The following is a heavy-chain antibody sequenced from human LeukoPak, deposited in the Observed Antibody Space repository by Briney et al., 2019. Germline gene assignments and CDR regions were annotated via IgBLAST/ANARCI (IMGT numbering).Heavy chain of an antibody. V-gene: IGHV1-2*02. CDR3: APSSSDYFDY. CDR1: GYTFTGYY. J-gene: IGHJ4*02. Sequence: ASVKVSCTASGYTFTGYYMQWLRQAPGQGLEWMGWINPKSGGTNYAQKFQGRVTMTRDTSISTAYMELSRLTSDDTAVYYCAPSSSDYFDYWGQGTLVTVSS. D-gene: IGHD6-13*01. CDR2: INPKSGGT.